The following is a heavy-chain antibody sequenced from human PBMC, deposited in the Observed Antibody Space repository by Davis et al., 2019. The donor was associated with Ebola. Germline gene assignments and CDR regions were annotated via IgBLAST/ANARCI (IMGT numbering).Heavy chain of an antibody. V-gene: IGHV3-9*01. D-gene: IGHD7-27*01. J-gene: IGHJ4*02. Sequence: SLKISCAASGFTFDDYAMHWVRQAPGKGLEWVSGISWNSGSIGYADSVKGRFTISRDNAKNSLYLQMNSLRAEDTAVYYCARDNWGNDYWGQGTLVTVSS. CDR2: ISWNSGSI. CDR3: ARDNWGNDY. CDR1: GFTFDDYA.